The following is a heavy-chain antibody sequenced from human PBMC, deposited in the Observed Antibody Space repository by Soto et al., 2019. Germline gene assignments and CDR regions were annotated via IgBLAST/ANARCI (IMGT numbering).Heavy chain of an antibody. J-gene: IGHJ4*02. V-gene: IGHV3-21*06. Sequence: GGSLRLSCAASEMTFRNYSMNWVRQAPGKGLEWVSSISSGGSYIYYADSGKGRFTISRDNAKNSLFLQMTSLRAEDTAVYYCATSGVATGFDFWGQGTLVTVSS. CDR3: ATSGVATGFDF. CDR2: ISSGGSYI. CDR1: EMTFRNYS. D-gene: IGHD5-12*01.